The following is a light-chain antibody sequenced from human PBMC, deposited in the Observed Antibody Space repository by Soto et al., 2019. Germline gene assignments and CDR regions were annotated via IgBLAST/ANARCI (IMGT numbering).Light chain of an antibody. V-gene: IGLV2-14*03. CDR1: SREVGTYDF. J-gene: IGLJ1*01. Sequence: QYVLTQPASVSGSPGQSITISCTGYSREVGTYDFVSWYQQHPDKAHKLMIYEVSNRPSGVSNRLSGSKSVNTATLTISGLQAEDEADYYCSSYTSSSTRVFGTGTKVTVL. CDR3: SSYTSSSTRV. CDR2: EVS.